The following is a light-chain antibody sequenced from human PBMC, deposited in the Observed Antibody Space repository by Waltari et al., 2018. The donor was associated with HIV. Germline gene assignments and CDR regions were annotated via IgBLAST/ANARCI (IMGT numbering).Light chain of an antibody. CDR1: SSHVCGYNY. CDR3: CSYAGSYTGV. V-gene: IGLV2-11*01. Sequence: QSALTQPRSVSGSPGQSLTIPCTGTSSHVCGYNYVSWYQQHPGKAPKLMIYDVSKRPSGVPDRFSGSKSGNTASLTISGLQAEDEADYYCCSYAGSYTGVFGGGTKLTVL. CDR2: DVS. J-gene: IGLJ2*01.